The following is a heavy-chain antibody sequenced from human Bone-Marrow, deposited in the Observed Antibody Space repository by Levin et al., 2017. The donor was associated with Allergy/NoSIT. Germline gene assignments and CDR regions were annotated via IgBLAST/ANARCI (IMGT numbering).Heavy chain of an antibody. CDR1: GGSITNYY. V-gene: IGHV4-59*08. J-gene: IGHJ3*02. Sequence: PSQTLSLTCTVSGGSITNYYWSWIRRPPGKGLEWIAYIYYSGGTNYNPSLKSRVTISVDTSKNQFSLKLISVTAADTAVYYCARQPPATSAFDIWGQGTMVTVST. CDR3: ARQPPATSAFDI. D-gene: IGHD2-15*01. CDR2: IYYSGGT.